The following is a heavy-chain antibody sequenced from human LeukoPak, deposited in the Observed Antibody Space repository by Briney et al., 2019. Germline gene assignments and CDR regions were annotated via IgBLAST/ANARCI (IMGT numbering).Heavy chain of an antibody. J-gene: IGHJ4*02. CDR1: GFTFNSYA. CDR2: ISYDGSNK. Sequence: GGSLRLSCAASGFTFNSYAIHWVRQAPGKGLEWVAVISYDGSNKYYAESVKGRFTISRDNSKNTLYLQLNSLRPDDTAVYYCARDQLAYSGYDTLFDYWGQGTLVTVSS. CDR3: ARDQLAYSGYDTLFDY. D-gene: IGHD5-12*01. V-gene: IGHV3-30*04.